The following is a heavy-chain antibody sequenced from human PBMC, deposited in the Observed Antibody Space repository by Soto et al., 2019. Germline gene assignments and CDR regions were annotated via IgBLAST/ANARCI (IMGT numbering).Heavy chain of an antibody. CDR1: GFTFSVYY. Sequence: QVPLVESGGGLVRPGGSLRLSCAASGFTFSVYYMTWFRQAPGKGLEWVSYISDSGSTIYYADSVKGRFTISRDNAKTSLYLQMDSLRAEDTAVYYCARGMNPVDYWGQGTLVTVSS. V-gene: IGHV3-11*01. CDR3: ARGMNPVDY. J-gene: IGHJ4*02. CDR2: ISDSGSTI.